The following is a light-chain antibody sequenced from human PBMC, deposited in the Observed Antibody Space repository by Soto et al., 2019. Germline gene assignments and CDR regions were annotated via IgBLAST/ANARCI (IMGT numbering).Light chain of an antibody. J-gene: IGLJ2*01. Sequence: QSVLTQPPSASGSPGQSVTISCTGTSSDVGGYNYVSWYQQHPGTAPKLMIYEVTKRPSGVPDRFSGSKSGNTASLTVSGLQAEDEADYYCSSYAGSNNFVVFGGGTQLTVL. CDR1: SSDVGGYNY. V-gene: IGLV2-8*01. CDR3: SSYAGSNNFVV. CDR2: EVT.